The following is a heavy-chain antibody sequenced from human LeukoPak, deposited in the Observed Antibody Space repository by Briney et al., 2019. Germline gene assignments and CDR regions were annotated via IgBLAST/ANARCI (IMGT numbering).Heavy chain of an antibody. CDR2: ISAYNGNT. CDR1: GYTLTSYG. CDR3: ARDVYGSFDP. V-gene: IGHV1-18*01. Sequence: ASVKVSCKTSGYTLTSYGISWVRQAPGQGLEWMGWISAYNGNTNYAQRLQGRVTLTTDTSTSTAYMELRSLRSDDTALYYCARDVYGSFDPWGQGTLVTVSS. J-gene: IGHJ5*02. D-gene: IGHD4-17*01.